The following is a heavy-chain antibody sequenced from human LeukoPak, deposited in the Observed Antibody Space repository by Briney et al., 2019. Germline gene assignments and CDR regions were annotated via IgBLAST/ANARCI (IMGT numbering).Heavy chain of an antibody. CDR1: GFTFNSFW. V-gene: IGHV3-48*01. D-gene: IGHD5-18*01. J-gene: IGHJ4*02. CDR2: ISSSSSTI. Sequence: GGSLRLSCAASGFTFNSFWISWVRQAPGKGLEWVSYISSSSSTIYYADSVRGRFTISRDNAKNSLYLQMNSLRAEDTAVYYCARTGYSYAKDYWGQGTLVTVSS. CDR3: ARTGYSYAKDY.